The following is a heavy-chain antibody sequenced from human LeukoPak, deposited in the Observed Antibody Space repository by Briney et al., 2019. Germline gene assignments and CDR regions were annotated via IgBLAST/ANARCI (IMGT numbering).Heavy chain of an antibody. CDR2: ISGSGGST. CDR3: AKGRGSLGFDY. J-gene: IGHJ4*02. CDR1: GFTFSSYA. V-gene: IGHV3-23*01. D-gene: IGHD1-26*01. Sequence: GGSLRLYCAASGFTFSSYAMSWVRQAPGKGLEWVSAISGSGGSTYYADSVKGRFTISRDNSKNTLYLQVNSLRAEDTAVYYCAKGRGSLGFDYWGQGTLVTVSS.